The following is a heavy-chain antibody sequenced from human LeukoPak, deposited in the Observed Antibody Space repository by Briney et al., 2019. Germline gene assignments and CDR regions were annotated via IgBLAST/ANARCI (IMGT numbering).Heavy chain of an antibody. CDR2: IYHGGST. CDR1: RGSISSPNW. J-gene: IGHJ4*02. D-gene: IGHD5-18*01. Sequence: PSETLSLTCTVSRGSISSPNWWTWVRQPPGKGLEWIGEIYHGGSTNRNPSLISRLTISLDKSRNQVSLKLSSVTAADTAVYYCARDRGGYTYSHDYWGQGTLVTVSS. CDR3: ARDRGGYTYSHDY. V-gene: IGHV4-4*02.